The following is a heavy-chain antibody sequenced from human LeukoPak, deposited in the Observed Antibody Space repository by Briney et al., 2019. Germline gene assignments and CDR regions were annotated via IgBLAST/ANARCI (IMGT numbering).Heavy chain of an antibody. D-gene: IGHD3-10*01. Sequence: GGSLRLSCAASGFTFTNHWMHWVRHAPGKGLVWVSRIRPDGRETNHADSVKGRFTISRDNARNTLYLQMNSLGAEDTAVYYCGRDAVLGSGSVDCWGQGTLVTVSS. CDR2: IRPDGRET. J-gene: IGHJ4*02. V-gene: IGHV3-74*01. CDR3: GRDAVLGSGSVDC. CDR1: GFTFTNHW.